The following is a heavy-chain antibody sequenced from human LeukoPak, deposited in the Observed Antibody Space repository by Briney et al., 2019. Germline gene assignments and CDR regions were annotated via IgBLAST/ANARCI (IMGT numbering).Heavy chain of an antibody. CDR2: ISSSGTYM. Sequence: GGSLRLSCAASGFTFSSYSMNWVRQAPGKGLERVSSISSSGTYMYYADSVKGRFTISRDNAKNSLYLRMNSLSAEDTAVYYCARDRADYCSSASCPQDYWGQGTLVTVSS. D-gene: IGHD2-2*01. J-gene: IGHJ4*02. CDR1: GFTFSSYS. V-gene: IGHV3-21*01. CDR3: ARDRADYCSSASCPQDY.